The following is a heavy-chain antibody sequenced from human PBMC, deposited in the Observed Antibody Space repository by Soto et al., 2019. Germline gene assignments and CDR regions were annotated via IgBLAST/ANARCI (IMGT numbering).Heavy chain of an antibody. CDR3: ARGGSLNWYVDL. D-gene: IGHD1-26*01. CDR1: VFTFSSYW. Sequence: EVQLVESGGGLVQPGGSLRLSCAASVFTFSSYWMHWVRQAPGKGLVWVSRINSDGSSTSYADSVKGRFTISRDNAKNTLYLQMNSLRAEDTAVYYCARGGSLNWYVDLLGRGTLVTVSS. J-gene: IGHJ2*01. V-gene: IGHV3-74*01. CDR2: INSDGSST.